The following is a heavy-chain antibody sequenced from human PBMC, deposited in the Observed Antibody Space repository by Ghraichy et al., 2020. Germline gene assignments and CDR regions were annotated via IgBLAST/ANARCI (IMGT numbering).Heavy chain of an antibody. CDR1: GGSITSYW. V-gene: IGHV4-59*01. D-gene: IGHD3-10*01. J-gene: IGHJ5*02. CDR2: VYETGST. CDR3: ARRVVDFGEQWFDT. Sequence: GSLRLSCNVSGGSITSYWLSWIRQAPGKGLEWIGYVYETGSTAYNPSLKDRVSISLDTSKRQFSLKIFAVTAADTAVYYCARRVVDFGEQWFDTWGPGALVSVPS.